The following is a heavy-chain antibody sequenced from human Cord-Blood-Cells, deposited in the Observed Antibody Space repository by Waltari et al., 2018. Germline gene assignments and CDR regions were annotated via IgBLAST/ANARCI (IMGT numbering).Heavy chain of an antibody. CDR1: GGSFRGSY. J-gene: IGHJ5*02. CDR3: ARGGITIFGVVIIYNWFDP. Sequence: QVQLQQWGAGLLKPSETLSLTCAVYGGSFRGSYWSWFRQPPGKGLEWIGEINHSGSTNYKPALKSLGTITVDTSKNQFALQLGSVTAADAAVYYCARGGITIFGVVIIYNWFDPWGQGTLVTVSS. D-gene: IGHD3-3*01. V-gene: IGHV4-34*01. CDR2: INHSGST.